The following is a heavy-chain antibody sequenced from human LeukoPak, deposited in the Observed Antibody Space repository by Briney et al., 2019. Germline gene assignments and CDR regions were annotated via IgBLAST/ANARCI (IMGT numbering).Heavy chain of an antibody. CDR2: ISNNDGTT. D-gene: IGHD3-3*01. CDR3: ARVDVGLEWLPRRIYYYYMDV. V-gene: IGHV3-23*01. Sequence: GGSLRLSCAASGFTFSSYAMSWVRQAPGKGLEWVSTISNNDGTTYYADSVKGRFTISRDNSKNTLYLQMNSLRAEDTAVYYCARVDVGLEWLPRRIYYYYMDVWGKGTTVTVSS. J-gene: IGHJ6*03. CDR1: GFTFSSYA.